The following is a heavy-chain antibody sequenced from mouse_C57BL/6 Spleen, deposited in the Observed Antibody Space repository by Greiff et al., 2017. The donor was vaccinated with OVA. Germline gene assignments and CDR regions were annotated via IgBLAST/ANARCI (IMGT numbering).Heavy chain of an antibody. D-gene: IGHD1-1*01. CDR2: ISSGSSTI. CDR1: GFTFSDYG. Sequence: EVMLVESGGGLVKPGGSLKLSCAASGFTFSDYGMHWVRQAPEKGLEWVAYISSGSSTIYYADTVKGRFTISRDNAKNTLFLQMTSLRSEDTAMYYCARSPFYGSSYFDYWGQGTTLTVSS. V-gene: IGHV5-17*01. CDR3: ARSPFYGSSYFDY. J-gene: IGHJ2*01.